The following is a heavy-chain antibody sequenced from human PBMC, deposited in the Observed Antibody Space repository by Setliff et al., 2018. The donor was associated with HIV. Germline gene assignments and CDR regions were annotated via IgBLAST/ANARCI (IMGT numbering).Heavy chain of an antibody. CDR1: GFTFSSYE. CDR2: IGTAGDT. J-gene: IGHJ1*01. D-gene: IGHD6-13*01. CDR3: AREMAATAHPDDPYFQH. Sequence: PGGSLRLSCAASGFTFSSYEMHWVRQATGKGLEWVSAIGTAGDTYYPGSVKGRFTISRENAKNSLYLQMNSLRAEDTAVYYCAREMAATAHPDDPYFQHWGQGTLVTVSS. V-gene: IGHV3-13*01.